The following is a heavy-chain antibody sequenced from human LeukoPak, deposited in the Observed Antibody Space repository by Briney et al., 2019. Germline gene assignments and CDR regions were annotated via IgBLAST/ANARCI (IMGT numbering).Heavy chain of an antibody. CDR1: GFTFSDYA. V-gene: IGHV3-49*04. Sequence: GRSLRLSCIGSGFTFSDYAMSWVRQAPGKGLWWVGFIRNKANGGTADYAASVKGRFTISRDDSKTIAYLQMNSLKAEDTAVYYCSRAYTSGWLGINDYWGQGALVTVSS. CDR2: IRNKANGGTA. D-gene: IGHD6-19*01. J-gene: IGHJ4*02. CDR3: SRAYTSGWLGINDY.